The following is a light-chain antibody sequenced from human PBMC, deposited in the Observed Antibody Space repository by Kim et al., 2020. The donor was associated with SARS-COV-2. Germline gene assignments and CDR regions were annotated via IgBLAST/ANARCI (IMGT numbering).Light chain of an antibody. CDR1: QSVSSTY. V-gene: IGKV3-20*01. CDR2: GAS. J-gene: IGKJ1*01. CDR3: QHYDTSRWT. Sequence: PPGERATPSCRASQSVSSTYLAWYQQRPGQAPRLLIFGASSRATGIPDRFRGSGSGTDFTLTISRLEPEDFAVYYCQHYDTSRWTFGQGTKVDIK.